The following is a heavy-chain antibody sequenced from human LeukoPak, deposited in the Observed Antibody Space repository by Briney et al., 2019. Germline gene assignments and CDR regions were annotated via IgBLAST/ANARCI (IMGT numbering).Heavy chain of an antibody. J-gene: IGHJ4*02. CDR1: GFTFSSYG. CDR2: IRYDGSNK. CDR3: ARDSY. V-gene: IGHV3-30*02. Sequence: GGSLRLSCAASGFTFSSYGLHWVRQAPGKGLDWLAFIRYDGSNKYYADSAKGRFTISKDNSKNTLYLQMNSLRAEDTAVYYCARDSYWGQGTLVTVSS.